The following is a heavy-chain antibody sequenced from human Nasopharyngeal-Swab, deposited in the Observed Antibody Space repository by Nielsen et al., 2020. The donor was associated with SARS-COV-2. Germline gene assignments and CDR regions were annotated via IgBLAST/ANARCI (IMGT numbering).Heavy chain of an antibody. CDR2: INPSGGST. V-gene: IGHV1-46*01. D-gene: IGHD2-2*01. CDR3: ARDPYCSSTSCYPRVYYYYMDV. CDR1: GYTFTSYY. J-gene: IGHJ6*03. Sequence: ASVKVSCKASGYTFTSYYMHWVRQAPGQGPEWRGIINPSGGSTSYAQKFQGRVTMTRDTSTSTVYMELSSLRSEDTAVYYCARDPYCSSTSCYPRVYYYYMDVWGKGTTVTVSS.